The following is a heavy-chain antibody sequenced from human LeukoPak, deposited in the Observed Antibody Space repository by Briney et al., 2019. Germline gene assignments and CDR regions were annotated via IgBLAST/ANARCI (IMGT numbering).Heavy chain of an antibody. D-gene: IGHD3-22*01. V-gene: IGHV3-11*04. Sequence: KSGGSLRLSCAASGFTFSDYYMSWIRQAPGKGLKWVSYISSSGSTIYYADSVKGRFTISRDNAKNSLYLQMNSLRAEDTAVYYCARGTYYYDSSGPSDAFDIWGQGTMVTVSS. CDR3: ARGTYYYDSSGPSDAFDI. CDR1: GFTFSDYY. CDR2: ISSSGSTI. J-gene: IGHJ3*02.